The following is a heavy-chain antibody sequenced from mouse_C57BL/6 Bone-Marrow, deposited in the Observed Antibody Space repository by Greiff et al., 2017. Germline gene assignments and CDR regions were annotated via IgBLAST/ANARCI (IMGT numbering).Heavy chain of an antibody. D-gene: IGHD1-1*01. Sequence: DVKLQESGPGLVKPSQSLSLTCSVTGYSITSGYYWNWIRQFPGNKLEWMGYISYDGSNNYNPSLKNRISITRDTSKNQFFLKLNSVTTEDTATYYCARGGDYYGSSYPFDYWGQGTTLTVSS. V-gene: IGHV3-6*01. CDR3: ARGGDYYGSSYPFDY. CDR2: ISYDGSN. CDR1: GYSITSGYY. J-gene: IGHJ2*01.